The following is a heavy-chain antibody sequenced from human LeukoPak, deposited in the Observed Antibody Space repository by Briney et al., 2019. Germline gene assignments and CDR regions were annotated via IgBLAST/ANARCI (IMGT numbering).Heavy chain of an antibody. CDR2: LYYSGRT. CDR3: ARHEYSGSYYGLSWFDP. D-gene: IGHD1-26*01. CDR1: GGSITSSGYY. J-gene: IGHJ5*02. V-gene: IGHV4-39*01. Sequence: PSETLSLTCTVSGGSITSSGYYWGWIRPPPGKGLEYIASLYYSGRTYYNPSLQSPVTISVDTSKNQLSLKLSSLTAADTAVYYCARHEYSGSYYGLSWFDPWGQGTLVTVSS.